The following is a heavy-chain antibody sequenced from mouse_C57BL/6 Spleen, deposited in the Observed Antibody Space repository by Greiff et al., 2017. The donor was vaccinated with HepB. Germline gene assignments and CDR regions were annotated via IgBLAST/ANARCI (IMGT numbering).Heavy chain of an antibody. V-gene: IGHV5-6*02. J-gene: IGHJ4*01. CDR2: ISSGGSYT. Sequence: DVKLVESGGDLVKPGGSLKLSCAASGFTFSSYGMSWVRQTPDKRLEWVATISSGGSYTYYPDSVKGRFTFSRDNAKNTLYLQMSSLQSEDTAMYYCARTDDSTMDYAMDDWGQGTSVTGAS. CDR1: GFTFSSYG. CDR3: ARTDDSTMDYAMDD. D-gene: IGHD1-1*01.